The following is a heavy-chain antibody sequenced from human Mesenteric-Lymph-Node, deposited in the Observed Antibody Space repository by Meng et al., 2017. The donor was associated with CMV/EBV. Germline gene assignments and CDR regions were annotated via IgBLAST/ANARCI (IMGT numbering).Heavy chain of an antibody. Sequence: GGSLRLSCAASGFTFSSYAMHWVRQAPGQGLEWVAVISYDGSNKYYADSVKGRFTISRDNAKNSLYLQMNSLRAEDTVIYFCARVRGGAASGYYGLDFWGQGTTVTVSS. D-gene: IGHD3-10*01. CDR1: GFTFSSYA. CDR3: ARVRGGAASGYYGLDF. CDR2: ISYDGSNK. V-gene: IGHV3-30-3*01. J-gene: IGHJ6*02.